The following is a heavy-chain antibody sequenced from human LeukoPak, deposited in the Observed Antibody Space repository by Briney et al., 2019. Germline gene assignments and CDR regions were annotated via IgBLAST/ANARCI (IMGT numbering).Heavy chain of an antibody. CDR1: GFTFSYYS. V-gene: IGHV3-21*01. Sequence: GGSLRLSCAASGFTFSYYSMSWVRQAPGKGLEWVSSIISTGSSIYYADSVKGRFTITSDNAKNSLYLQMSSLRVEDTAVYYCARDDVAWNDVHWFDPWGQGILVTVSS. D-gene: IGHD1-1*01. CDR2: IISTGSSI. J-gene: IGHJ5*02. CDR3: ARDDVAWNDVHWFDP.